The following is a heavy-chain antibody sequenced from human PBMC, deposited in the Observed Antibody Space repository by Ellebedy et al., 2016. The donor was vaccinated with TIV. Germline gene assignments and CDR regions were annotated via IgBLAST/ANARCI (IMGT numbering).Heavy chain of an antibody. CDR1: GFTFSKYC. J-gene: IGHJ4*02. D-gene: IGHD3-10*01. V-gene: IGHV3-23*01. CDR3: ARLRYFGSGSYSDY. CDR2: ISSSAINT. Sequence: GESLKISCAASGFTFSKYCMSWVRHVPGKGLEWFAVISSSAINTYYADSVRGRFNISRDNSKNTLYLQMNSLRAGDTAIYYCARLRYFGSGSYSDYWGQGTLVTVSS.